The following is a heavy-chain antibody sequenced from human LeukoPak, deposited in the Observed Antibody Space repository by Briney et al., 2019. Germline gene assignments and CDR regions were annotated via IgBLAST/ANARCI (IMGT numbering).Heavy chain of an antibody. D-gene: IGHD6-19*01. J-gene: IGHJ5*02. CDR2: IYYTGST. Sequence: SETLSLTCTVSGDSISTSSYYWGWIRQPPGKGLEWIGSIYYTGSTYYNPSLKSRVTISVDTSKNHFSLKLSCVTAADTAVYYCARSAYLYSSGRYWFDPWGQGTLVTVSS. CDR3: ARSAYLYSSGRYWFDP. V-gene: IGHV4-39*07. CDR1: GDSISTSSYY.